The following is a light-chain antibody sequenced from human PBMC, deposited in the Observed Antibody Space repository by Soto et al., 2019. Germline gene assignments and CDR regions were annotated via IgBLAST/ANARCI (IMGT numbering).Light chain of an antibody. Sequence: ESVLTQSPGTLSLSPGERATLSCRASQSLGSSDLAWYQHKPGQAPRLLIYGVSNRATGIPDRFSGSGSGTDFTLTISRLEPEDFAVYYCQQYDTSRTFGQGTKVDIK. V-gene: IGKV3-20*01. CDR1: QSLGSSD. CDR2: GVS. CDR3: QQYDTSRT. J-gene: IGKJ1*01.